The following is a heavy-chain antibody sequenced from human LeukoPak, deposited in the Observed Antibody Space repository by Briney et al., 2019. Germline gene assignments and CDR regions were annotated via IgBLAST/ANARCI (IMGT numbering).Heavy chain of an antibody. CDR1: GFTFSNYG. V-gene: IGHV3-30*03. D-gene: IGHD6-19*01. CDR3: ARRYGYSSGWYDYYYYYYMDV. J-gene: IGHJ6*03. CDR2: ISYDGSNK. Sequence: GGSLRLSCAASGFTFSNYGMHWVRQAPGKGLEWVAVISYDGSNKYYADSVKGRFTISRDNSKNTLYLQMNSLRAEDTAVYYCARRYGYSSGWYDYYYYYYMDVWGKGTTVTVSS.